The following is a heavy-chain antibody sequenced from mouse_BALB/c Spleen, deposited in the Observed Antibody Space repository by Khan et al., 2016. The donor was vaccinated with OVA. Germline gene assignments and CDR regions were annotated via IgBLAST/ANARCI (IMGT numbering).Heavy chain of an antibody. CDR3: ARQPYYHYYVMDY. CDR1: GFSLTNYG. D-gene: IGHD2-10*01. V-gene: IGHV2-6-1*01. Sequence: QVRLQQSGPGLVAPSQSLSITCTISGFSLTNYGVHWVRQPPGKGLEWLVVIWSDGTTTYDSALKSRLTISKDNSKSQVFLKMDSLQTDDTAMYYCARQPYYHYYVMDYWGQGTSVTGSA. CDR2: IWSDGTT. J-gene: IGHJ4*01.